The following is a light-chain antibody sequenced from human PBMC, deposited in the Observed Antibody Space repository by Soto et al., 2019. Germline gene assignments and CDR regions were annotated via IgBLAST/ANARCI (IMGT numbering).Light chain of an antibody. CDR2: GAS. CDR3: QQYATSPRT. V-gene: IGKV3-20*01. J-gene: IGKJ1*01. CDR1: QSVSISS. Sequence: EIVLTQSPGPLSLSPGERATLSCRASQSVSISSLAWYQQKPGQAPRLLIYGASSRATGIPDRFSGGGSGTDFTLTISRLEPEDFAVYYCQQYATSPRTFGQGTKVEIK.